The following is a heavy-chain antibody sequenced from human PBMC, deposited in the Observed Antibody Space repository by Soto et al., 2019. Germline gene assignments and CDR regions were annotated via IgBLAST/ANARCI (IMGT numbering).Heavy chain of an antibody. Sequence: QVQLQQSGPGLVKASETLSLTCTVSGGSITNYYWSWIRQPAGKGLEWIGRMYTKERTNYNLSFKSRVTMSVDTSKNQFSLKLNAVTAADTAVYYCAKDRYDFWSGYYIGIGEYYYGMDVWGQGTTVTVSS. J-gene: IGHJ6*02. CDR2: MYTKERT. D-gene: IGHD3-3*01. V-gene: IGHV4-4*07. CDR1: GGSITNYY. CDR3: AKDRYDFWSGYYIGIGEYYYGMDV.